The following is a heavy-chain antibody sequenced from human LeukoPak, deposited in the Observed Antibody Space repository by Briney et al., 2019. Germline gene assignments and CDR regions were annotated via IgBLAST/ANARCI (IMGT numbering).Heavy chain of an antibody. Sequence: GGSLRLSCAASGFTFSTYWMHWVRQVAGKGLVWVSRIDYDGSSTNYADSVKGRFTISRDNANNTLYLQMNSLRAEDTAVYYCARGGIYGSADYWGQGTLVTVSS. CDR2: IDYDGSST. V-gene: IGHV3-74*01. D-gene: IGHD3-10*01. CDR3: ARGGIYGSADY. CDR1: GFTFSTYW. J-gene: IGHJ4*02.